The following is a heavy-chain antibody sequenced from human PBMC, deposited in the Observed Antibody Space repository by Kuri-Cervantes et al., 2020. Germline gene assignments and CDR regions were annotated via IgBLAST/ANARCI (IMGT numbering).Heavy chain of an antibody. D-gene: IGHD5-18*01. V-gene: IGHV4-39*02. CDR3: AKDGVKWIQLWSPSRE. Sequence: SLNIPCTVAGGSISSSSYYWGWIRQPPGKGLEWIGSIYYSGSTYYNPSLKSRVTISVDTSKNRFSLKLSSVTAADTAVYYCAKDGVKWIQLWSPSREWGQGTLVTVSS. CDR2: IYYSGST. CDR1: GGSISSSSYY. J-gene: IGHJ4*02.